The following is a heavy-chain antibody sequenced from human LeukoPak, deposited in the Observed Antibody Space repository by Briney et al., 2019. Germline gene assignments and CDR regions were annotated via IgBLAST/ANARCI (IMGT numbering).Heavy chain of an antibody. V-gene: IGHV4-39*01. D-gene: IGHD6-19*01. CDR2: IYYSGST. J-gene: IGHJ4*02. Sequence: SETLSLTCTVSGGSISSSSYYWGWIRQPPGKGLEWIGSIYYSGSTYYNPSRTSRVTISADTSKNQFSLRLTSVTAADTAAYYCARHLNSGFDYWGQGTLVSVSS. CDR1: GGSISSSSYY. CDR3: ARHLNSGFDY.